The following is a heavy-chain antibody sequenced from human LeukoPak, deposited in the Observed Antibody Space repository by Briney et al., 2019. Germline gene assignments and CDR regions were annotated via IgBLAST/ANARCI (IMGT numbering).Heavy chain of an antibody. CDR2: IYTTGST. J-gene: IGHJ6*03. CDR1: GGSFSGYY. V-gene: IGHV4-59*10. CDR3: ARGGTVNYYYMDV. D-gene: IGHD4-11*01. Sequence: SETLSLTCAVYGGSFSGYYWSWIRQPAGKGLEWIGRIYTTGSTNYNPSLKSRVTMSVDTSKNQFSLKLSSVTAADTAVYYCARGGTVNYYYMDVWGKGTTVTVSS.